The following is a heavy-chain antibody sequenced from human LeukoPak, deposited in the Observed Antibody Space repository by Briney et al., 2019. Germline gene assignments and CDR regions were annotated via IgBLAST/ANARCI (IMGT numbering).Heavy chain of an antibody. Sequence: GGSLRLSCGIAGCIFGSSWMNWVRQAPGKGLEWVANINQDGSEYYYVDSVKGRFTISRDNAKSSLYLQMNSLRADDTAVYYCGREPGLAVADYWGQGTLVTVSS. CDR2: INQDGSEY. CDR3: GREPGLAVADY. CDR1: GCIFGSSW. D-gene: IGHD6-19*01. V-gene: IGHV3-7*01. J-gene: IGHJ4*02.